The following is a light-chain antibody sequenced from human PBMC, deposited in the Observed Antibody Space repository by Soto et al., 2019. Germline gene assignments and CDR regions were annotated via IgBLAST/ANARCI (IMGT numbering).Light chain of an antibody. V-gene: IGKV3-20*01. CDR1: QIVGSSY. Sequence: EIVLTQSPGTLSLSPGERATLSCRASQIVGSSYFAWYHQKPGQAPRLLIYGASTRATGIPDRFSGSGSGTDFTLTISRLEPEDFAVYYCQQYGSAPYTFGQGTKLEIK. J-gene: IGKJ2*01. CDR2: GAS. CDR3: QQYGSAPYT.